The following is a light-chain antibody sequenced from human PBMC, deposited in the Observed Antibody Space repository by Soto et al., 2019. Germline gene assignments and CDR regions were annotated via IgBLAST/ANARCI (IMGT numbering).Light chain of an antibody. J-gene: IGLJ3*02. V-gene: IGLV2-8*01. CDR1: SSDVGAYKY. CDR3: TSYVGNDIWV. Sequence: QSALTQPPSASGSPGQSVTISCTGTSSDVGAYKYVSWYQQYPGKAPKLMIYEVTKRPSGVTDRFSGSKSSNTASLTVSGLQAEDEADYYCTSYVGNDIWVFGGGTKVTVL. CDR2: EVT.